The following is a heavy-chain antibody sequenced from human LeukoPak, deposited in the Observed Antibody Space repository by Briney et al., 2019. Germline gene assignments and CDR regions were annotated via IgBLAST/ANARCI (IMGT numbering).Heavy chain of an antibody. V-gene: IGHV3-48*01. Sequence: GGSLRLSCAASRFTFSSYSMNWVRQAPGKGLEWVSYISSSSSSIYYADSVKGRFTISRDNAKNSLYLQMNSRRAEDTAVYYCVRQLVSWGQGTLVTVSS. CDR3: VRQLVS. J-gene: IGHJ5*02. D-gene: IGHD6-6*01. CDR1: RFTFSSYS. CDR2: ISSSSSSI.